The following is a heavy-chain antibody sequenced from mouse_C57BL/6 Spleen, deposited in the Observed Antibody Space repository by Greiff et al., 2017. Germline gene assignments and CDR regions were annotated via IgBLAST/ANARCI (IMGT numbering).Heavy chain of an antibody. J-gene: IGHJ2*01. CDR1: GFTFSSYG. D-gene: IGHD1-1*01. Sequence: DVHLVESGGDLVKPGGSLKLSCAASGFTFSSYGMSWVRQTPDKRLEWVATISSGGSYTYYPDSVKGRFTISRDNAKNTLYLQMSSLKSEDTAMYYCARHYITTVVAKDYFDYWGQGTTLTVSS. CDR3: ARHYITTVVAKDYFDY. CDR2: ISSGGSYT. V-gene: IGHV5-6*01.